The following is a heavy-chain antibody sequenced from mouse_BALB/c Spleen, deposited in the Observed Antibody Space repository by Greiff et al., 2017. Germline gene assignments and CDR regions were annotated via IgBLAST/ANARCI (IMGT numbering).Heavy chain of an antibody. Sequence: EVQLVESGGGLVQPGGSRKLSCAASGFTFSSFGMHWVRQAPEKGLEWVAYISSGSSTIYYADTVKGRFTISRDNPKNTLFLQMTSLRSEDTAMYYCARQLGLRGYAMDYWGQGTSVTVAS. V-gene: IGHV5-17*02. CDR1: GFTFSSFG. D-gene: IGHD3-1*01. J-gene: IGHJ4*01. CDR3: ARQLGLRGYAMDY. CDR2: ISSGSSTI.